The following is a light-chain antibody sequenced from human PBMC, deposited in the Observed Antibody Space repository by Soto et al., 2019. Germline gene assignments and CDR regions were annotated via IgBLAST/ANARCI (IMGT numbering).Light chain of an antibody. CDR1: RGVSANY. V-gene: IGKV3-20*01. CDR3: QKYGSSPKT. CDR2: GAS. Sequence: ENLLTRTPGTLALSPGEGATLSCRASRGVSANYLAWYQQKTGQAPTILIYGASIRAAGIPDRLSGSGSGTDLNLTISRLEPEDFAVYYCQKYGSSPKTCGQGTKVDIK. J-gene: IGKJ1*01.